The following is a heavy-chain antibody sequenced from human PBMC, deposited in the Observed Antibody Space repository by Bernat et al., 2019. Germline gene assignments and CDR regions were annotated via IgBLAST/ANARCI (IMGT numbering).Heavy chain of an antibody. J-gene: IGHJ4*02. CDR2: IWYDGSNK. Sequence: QVQLVESGGGVVQPGRSLRLSCAASGFTFSSYGMHWVRQAPGKGLEWVAVIWYDGSNKYYADSVKGRFTISRDNSKNTLYLQMNSLRAEDTAVYYCARQGAAQKYYFDYWGQGTLVTVSS. CDR1: GFTFSSYG. CDR3: ARQGAAQKYYFDY. V-gene: IGHV3-33*01. D-gene: IGHD1-26*01.